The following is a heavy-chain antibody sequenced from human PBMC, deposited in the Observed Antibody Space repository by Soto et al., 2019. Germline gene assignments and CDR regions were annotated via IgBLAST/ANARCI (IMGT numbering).Heavy chain of an antibody. D-gene: IGHD2-2*01. J-gene: IGHJ5*02. CDR2: IFWDDDK. Sequence: SGPTLVNPTQTVTLTCTFSGFSLSTSGEGVGWIRQPPGKALEWLALIFWDDDKRYNSSLRSRLTTTKATSKNQVVLTLTNMDPVDTATYYCAHRRDATVRVPAAISAWFDPWGQGTQVTVSS. CDR1: GFSLSTSGEG. V-gene: IGHV2-5*02. CDR3: AHRRDATVRVPAAISAWFDP.